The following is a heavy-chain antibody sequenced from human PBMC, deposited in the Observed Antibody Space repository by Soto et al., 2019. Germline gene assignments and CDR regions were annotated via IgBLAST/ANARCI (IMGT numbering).Heavy chain of an antibody. CDR3: ARYSGYDYTIDY. D-gene: IGHD5-12*01. V-gene: IGHV1-2*02. J-gene: IGHJ4*02. CDR2: INPICGGT. Sequence: ASVKVSCKASGGTFNSYAMSWVRQAPGQGLEWMGWINPICGGTNYAQKFQGRVTMTRDTSISTAYMELRSLRSDDTAVYYCARYSGYDYTIDYWGQGTLVTVSS. CDR1: GGTFNSYA.